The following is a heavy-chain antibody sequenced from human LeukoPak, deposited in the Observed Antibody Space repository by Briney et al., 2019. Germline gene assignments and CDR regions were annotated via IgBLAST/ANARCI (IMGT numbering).Heavy chain of an antibody. CDR1: GGSFSGYY. V-gene: IGHV4-34*01. CDR3: ARGFYSSSWSSWFDP. Sequence: SETPSLTCAVYGGSFSGYYWSWIRQPPGKGLEWIGEINHSGSTNYNPSLKSRVTISVDTSKNQFSLKLSSVTAADTAVYYCARGFYSSSWSSWFDPWGQGTLVTVSS. D-gene: IGHD6-13*01. J-gene: IGHJ5*02. CDR2: INHSGST.